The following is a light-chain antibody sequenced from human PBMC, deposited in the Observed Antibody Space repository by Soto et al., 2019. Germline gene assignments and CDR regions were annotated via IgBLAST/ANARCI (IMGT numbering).Light chain of an antibody. V-gene: IGKV3-20*01. CDR1: QSVSNNY. CDR2: GAF. CDR3: QQYGSSPRT. J-gene: IGKJ1*01. Sequence: EIVLTQSPDTLSLSPGERATLSCRASQSVSNNYLAWYQQKPGQPPRLLISGAFFRAPGIPDRFSGSGSGTGFTLTNSRLEPEDFAVYYCQQYGSSPRTFGQGPKVEIK.